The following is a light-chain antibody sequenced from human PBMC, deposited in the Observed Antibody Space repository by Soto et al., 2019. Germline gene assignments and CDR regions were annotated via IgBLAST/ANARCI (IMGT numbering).Light chain of an antibody. CDR3: LQGTHWPPYT. CDR2: KVS. J-gene: IGKJ2*01. V-gene: IGKV2-30*02. Sequence: DVVMTQSPLSLPVTLGQPASISCRSSQSLVHSDGNTYLNWFQQRPGQSPRRLIYKVSNWDSGVPDRFSGSGTGTNFALKISRVEAEDVGGYYCLQGTHWPPYTCGQGTNLEI. CDR1: QSLVHSDGNTY.